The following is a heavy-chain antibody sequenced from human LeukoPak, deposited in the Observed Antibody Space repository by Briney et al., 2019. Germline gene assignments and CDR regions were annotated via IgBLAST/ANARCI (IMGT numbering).Heavy chain of an antibody. J-gene: IGHJ4*02. CDR3: ARPRGRGYGSGGSYFDY. D-gene: IGHD3-10*01. CDR2: IYYSGST. V-gene: IGHV4-39*07. CDR1: GGSISSSSYY. Sequence: PSETLSLTCTVSGGSISSSSYYWGWIRQPPGKGLEWIGSIYYSGSTYYNPSLKSRVTISVDTSKNQFSLKLSSVTAADTAVYYCARPRGRGYGSGGSYFDYWGQGTLVTVSS.